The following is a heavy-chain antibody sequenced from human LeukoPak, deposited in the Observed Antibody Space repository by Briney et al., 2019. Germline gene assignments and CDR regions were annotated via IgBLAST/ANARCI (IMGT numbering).Heavy chain of an antibody. V-gene: IGHV4-34*01. J-gene: IGHJ1*01. CDR1: GGSFSGYY. CDR3: ARGPMLSSGYYYVFQH. D-gene: IGHD3-22*01. Sequence: PSETLSLTCAVYGGSFSGYYWSWIRQPPGKGLEWIGEINHSGSTNYNPSLKSRVTISVETSKNQFSLKLSSVTAADTAVYYCARGPMLSSGYYYVFQHWGQGTLVTVSS. CDR2: INHSGST.